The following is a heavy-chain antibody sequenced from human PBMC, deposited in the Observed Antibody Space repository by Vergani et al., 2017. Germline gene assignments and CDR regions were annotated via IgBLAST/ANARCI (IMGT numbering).Heavy chain of an antibody. CDR3: AGQMYCSSTSCYYSY. CDR1: GYTFTSYG. D-gene: IGHD2-2*01. V-gene: IGHV1-18*01. J-gene: IGHJ4*02. Sequence: QVQLVQSGAEVKKPGASVKVSCKASGYTFTSYGISWVRQSPGQGLEWMGWISAYNGNTNYAQKFQGRVTMTRDTSISTAYMELSRLRSDDTAVYYCAGQMYCSSTSCYYSYWGQGTLVTVSS. CDR2: ISAYNGNT.